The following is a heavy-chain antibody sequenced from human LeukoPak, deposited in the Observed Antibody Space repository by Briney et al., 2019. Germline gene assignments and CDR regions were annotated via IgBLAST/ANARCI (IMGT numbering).Heavy chain of an antibody. CDR3: ARRHVQYSSSSDPYYFDY. CDR1: GDSVSSNSAA. Sequence: SQTLSLTCAISGDSVSSNSAAWNWIRQSPSRGLEWLGRTYYRSKWYHDYAVSVKSRITVNPNTSKNQFSLQLNSVTPEDTAVYYCARRHVQYSSSSDPYYFDYWGQGTLVTVSS. V-gene: IGHV6-1*01. CDR2: TYYRSKWYH. J-gene: IGHJ4*02. D-gene: IGHD6-6*01.